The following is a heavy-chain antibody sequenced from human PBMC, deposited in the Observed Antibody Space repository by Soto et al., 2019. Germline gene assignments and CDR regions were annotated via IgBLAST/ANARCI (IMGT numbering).Heavy chain of an antibody. D-gene: IGHD2-21*02. CDR3: ARQRTSVVTQAYFDS. Sequence: SETLSLTCTVTGDSINNRSYYWGWIRQPPGKGLEWIGSIYYSGSTYNDPSLKSRVSMSVDTSKYQFSLKLRSVTAADTALYYCARQRTSVVTQAYFDSWGQGSLVTVSS. V-gene: IGHV4-39*01. J-gene: IGHJ4*02. CDR1: GDSINNRSYY. CDR2: IYYSGST.